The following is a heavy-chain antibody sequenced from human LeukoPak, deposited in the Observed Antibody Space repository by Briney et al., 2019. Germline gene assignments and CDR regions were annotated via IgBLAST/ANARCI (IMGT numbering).Heavy chain of an antibody. Sequence: PGGSLRLSCAASGFTFSSYSTNWVRQAPGKGLEWVSSIGSSSSNKYYADSVKGRFTISRDNAKNSLYLQMNSLRAEDTAVYYCAREELENFDYWGQGTLVTVSS. D-gene: IGHD1-1*01. CDR2: IGSSSSNK. CDR3: AREELENFDY. V-gene: IGHV3-21*01. J-gene: IGHJ4*02. CDR1: GFTFSSYS.